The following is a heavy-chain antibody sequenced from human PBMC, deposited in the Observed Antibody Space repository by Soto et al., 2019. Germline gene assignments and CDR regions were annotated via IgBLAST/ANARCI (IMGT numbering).Heavy chain of an antibody. CDR3: TRDPGTGYYDSSGYYYX. V-gene: IGHV3-74*01. Sequence: EVQLVESGGGLVQPGGSLRLSCAASGFTLSYYWMHWVRQAPGKGLVWVSRINSDGSSATYADSVKGRFTISRDNAKNTLYLQMNSLRVEDTAVYYCTRDPGTGYYDSSGYYYXWGXGXXVTVSS. J-gene: IGHJ4*01. CDR2: INSDGSSA. CDR1: GFTLSYYW. D-gene: IGHD3-22*01.